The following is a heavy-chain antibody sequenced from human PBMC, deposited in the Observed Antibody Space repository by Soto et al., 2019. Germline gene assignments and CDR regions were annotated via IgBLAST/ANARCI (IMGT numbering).Heavy chain of an antibody. J-gene: IGHJ5*02. V-gene: IGHV4-39*01. D-gene: IGHD2-15*01. CDR3: ARQVVAPGWFDP. Sequence: QLQLQESGPGLVKPSETLSLTCTVSGGSISSSSYYWGWIRQPPGKGLEWIGSIYYSGSTYYNPSLKSRVTISVDTSKNQFSLKLSSVTAADTAVYYCARQVVAPGWFDPWGQGTLVTVSS. CDR2: IYYSGST. CDR1: GGSISSSSYY.